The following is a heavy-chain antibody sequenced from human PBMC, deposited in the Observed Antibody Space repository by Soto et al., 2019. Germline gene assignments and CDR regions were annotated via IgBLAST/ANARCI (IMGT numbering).Heavy chain of an antibody. V-gene: IGHV1-69*01. Sequence: QVPLVQSGAEVKKPGSSVKVSCKASGGTFSDHLITWVRQAPGQGHEWMGGILPIFGTTDYAQKFQGRVTFTADESSSTAYMELRRLTSQDTAEYYCATDHCSGSACYEGRLDYWGQGTLVTVSS. J-gene: IGHJ4*02. D-gene: IGHD2-15*01. CDR3: ATDHCSGSACYEGRLDY. CDR2: ILPIFGTT. CDR1: GGTFSDHL.